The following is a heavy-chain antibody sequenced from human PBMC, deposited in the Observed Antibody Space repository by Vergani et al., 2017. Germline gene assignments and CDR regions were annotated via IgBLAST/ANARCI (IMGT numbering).Heavy chain of an antibody. CDR3: AKDHYDFWSGYPNLSPVGL. CDR2: ISWNSGSI. J-gene: IGHJ2*01. D-gene: IGHD3-3*01. CDR1: GFTFDDYA. Sequence: EVQLVESGGGLVQPGRSLRLSCAASGFTFDDYAMHWVRQAPGKGLEWVAGISWNSGSIGYADSVKGRFTISRDNAKNSLYLQMNSLRAEDTALYYCAKDHYDFWSGYPNLSPVGLWGRGTLVTVSS. V-gene: IGHV3-9*01.